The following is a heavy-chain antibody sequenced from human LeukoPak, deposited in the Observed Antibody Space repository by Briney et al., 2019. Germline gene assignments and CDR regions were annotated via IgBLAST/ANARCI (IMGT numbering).Heavy chain of an antibody. Sequence: GASVKVSCKASGGTFSSYAISWVRQAPGQGLEWMGGIIPIFGTANYAQKFQGRVTVTTDESTSTAYMELSSLRSEDTAVYYCARAGHEGYYYYMDVWGKGTTVTVSS. J-gene: IGHJ6*03. CDR1: GGTFSSYA. V-gene: IGHV1-69*05. CDR2: IIPIFGTA. CDR3: ARAGHEGYYYYMDV.